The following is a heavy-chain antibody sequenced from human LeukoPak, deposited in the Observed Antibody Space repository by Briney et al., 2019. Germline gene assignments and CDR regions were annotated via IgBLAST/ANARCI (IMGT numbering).Heavy chain of an antibody. CDR3: ARKFITIFGVVMDFDY. Sequence: GGSLRLSCAASGFTFSSYAMHWVRQAPGKGLEWVAVMSYDGSHKYYADSVKGRFTISRDNSKNTLYLQMNSLRGEDTAAYYCARKFITIFGVVMDFDYWGQGTLVTVSS. V-gene: IGHV3-30*04. CDR1: GFTFSSYA. CDR2: MSYDGSHK. D-gene: IGHD3-3*01. J-gene: IGHJ4*02.